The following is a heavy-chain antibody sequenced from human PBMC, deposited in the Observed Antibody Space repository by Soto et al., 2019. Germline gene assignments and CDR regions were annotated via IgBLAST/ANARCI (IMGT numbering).Heavy chain of an antibody. CDR2: ISAYNGNT. V-gene: IGHV1-18*01. D-gene: IGHD3-3*01. Sequence: GASVKVSCKASGYTFTSYGISWVRQAPGQGLEWMGWISAYNGNTNYAQKLQGRVTMTTDTSTSTAYMELRSLRSDDTAVYYCARDLSTYYDFWSGYPSFGYWGQGTLVTVSS. CDR3: ARDLSTYYDFWSGYPSFGY. J-gene: IGHJ4*02. CDR1: GYTFTSYG.